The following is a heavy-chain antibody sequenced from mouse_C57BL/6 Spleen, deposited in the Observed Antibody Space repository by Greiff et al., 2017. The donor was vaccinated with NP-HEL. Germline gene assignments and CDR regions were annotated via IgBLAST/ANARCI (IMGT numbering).Heavy chain of an antibody. D-gene: IGHD1-1*01. J-gene: IGHJ3*01. V-gene: IGHV1-15*01. CDR1: GYTFTDYE. CDR2: IDPETGGT. Sequence: VKLMESGAELVRPGASVTLSCKASGYTFTDYEMHWVKQTPVHGLEWIGAIDPETGGTAYNQKFKGKAILTADKSSSTAYMELRSLTSEDSAVYYCTRDYYGSSYRGIAYWGQGTLVTVSA. CDR3: TRDYYGSSYRGIAY.